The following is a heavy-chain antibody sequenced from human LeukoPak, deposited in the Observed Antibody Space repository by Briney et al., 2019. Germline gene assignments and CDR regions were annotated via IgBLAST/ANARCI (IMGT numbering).Heavy chain of an antibody. CDR2: IRYDGSNK. D-gene: IGHD6-13*01. Sequence: GGSLRLSCAASGFTFSSYGMHWVRQAPGKGLEWVAFIRYDGSNKYYADSVKGRFTISRDNSKNTLYLQMNSLRAEDTAVYYCAKELYPDSSSWDFDYWGQGPLVTVSS. J-gene: IGHJ4*02. V-gene: IGHV3-30*02. CDR3: AKELYPDSSSWDFDY. CDR1: GFTFSSYG.